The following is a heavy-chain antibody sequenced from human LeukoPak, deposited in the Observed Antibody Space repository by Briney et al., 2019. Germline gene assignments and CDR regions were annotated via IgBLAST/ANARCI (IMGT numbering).Heavy chain of an antibody. V-gene: IGHV4-34*01. D-gene: IGHD3-10*01. CDR1: GGSFSGYY. Sequence: PSETLSPTCAVYGGSFSGYYWSWIRQPPGKGLEWIGEINHSGSTNYNPSLKSRVIISVDTSKNQFSLKLRSVTAADTAVYYCARGFGELLYLYWGQGTLVTVSS. CDR2: INHSGST. CDR3: ARGFGELLYLY. J-gene: IGHJ4*02.